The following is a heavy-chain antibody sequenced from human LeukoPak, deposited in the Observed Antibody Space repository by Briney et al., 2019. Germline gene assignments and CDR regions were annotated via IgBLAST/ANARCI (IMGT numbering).Heavy chain of an antibody. D-gene: IGHD3-22*01. V-gene: IGHV3-23*01. Sequence: GGSLRLSCAASGFTFSSYAMSWVRQAPGKGLEWVSAISGSGGSTYYADSVKGRFTISRDNAKNSLYLQMNSLRAEDTAVYYCARGRGEGSGWFDYWGQGTLVTVSS. CDR3: ARGRGEGSGWFDY. CDR2: ISGSGGST. J-gene: IGHJ4*02. CDR1: GFTFSSYA.